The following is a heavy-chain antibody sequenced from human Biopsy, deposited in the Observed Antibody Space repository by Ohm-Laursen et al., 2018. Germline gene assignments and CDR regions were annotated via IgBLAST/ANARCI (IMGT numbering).Heavy chain of an antibody. V-gene: IGHV4-34*01. CDR3: VRGVDYYDPYHYYALDV. D-gene: IGHD3-22*01. CDR2: INHSGRT. J-gene: IGHJ6*02. Sequence: GTLSLTCVVYGESFNGYYWSWIRQTPGKGLEWIGEINHSGRTNYNPSLKSRVTISVDTSKNQFSLEVRSVTAADTAVYYCVRGVDYYDPYHYYALDVWGQGTTVTVSS. CDR1: GESFNGYY.